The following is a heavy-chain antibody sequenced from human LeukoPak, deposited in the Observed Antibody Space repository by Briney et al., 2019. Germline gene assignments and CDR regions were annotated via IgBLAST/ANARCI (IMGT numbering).Heavy chain of an antibody. CDR1: GYSINNYW. V-gene: IGHV5-51*01. D-gene: IGHD2-15*01. Sequence: GESLKISCKGSGYSINNYWIGWVRQMPGKGLEWMGIIYPADSDIRYSPSFQGQVTISADKPISTAYLQWSSLKASDTAMYYCARQEYCSGGSCYTWFDPWGQGTLVIVSS. J-gene: IGHJ5*02. CDR3: ARQEYCSGGSCYTWFDP. CDR2: IYPADSDI.